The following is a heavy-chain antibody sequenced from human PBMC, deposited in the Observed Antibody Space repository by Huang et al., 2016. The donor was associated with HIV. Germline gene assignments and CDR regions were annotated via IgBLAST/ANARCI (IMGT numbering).Heavy chain of an antibody. CDR1: GYSFASYD. D-gene: IGHD6-6*01. Sequence: QVQLVQSGAEVRKPGASVKVSCEASGYSFASYDINWVRQATGQGLEWMGWMNPNSGNKGYAQKFQGRVTMTRNTSISTAYMELSSLRSEDTAKYFCVRGWYIAALPYFDYWGQGTLVTVSS. CDR2: MNPNSGNK. J-gene: IGHJ4*02. V-gene: IGHV1-8*01. CDR3: VRGWYIAALPYFDY.